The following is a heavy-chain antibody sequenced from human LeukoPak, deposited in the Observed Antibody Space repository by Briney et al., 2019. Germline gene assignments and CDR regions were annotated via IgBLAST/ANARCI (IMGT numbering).Heavy chain of an antibody. V-gene: IGHV3-15*01. CDR2: IKSKADSGTT. D-gene: IGHD3-10*01. CDR3: ATLQLSALGRGGIGGYYFDY. J-gene: IGHJ4*02. Sequence: TGGSLTLSCAASGFTFRNAWMSWVRQAPGKGLEWVGLIKSKADSGTTDYAGPVKGRVTISRDDSKSTLFLQMNSLKTEDTALYYCATLQLSALGRGGIGGYYFDYWGQGTLVTVSS. CDR1: GFTFRNAW.